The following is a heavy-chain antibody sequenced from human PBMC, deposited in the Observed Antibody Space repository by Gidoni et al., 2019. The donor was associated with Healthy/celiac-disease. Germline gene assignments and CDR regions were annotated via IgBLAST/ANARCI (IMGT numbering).Heavy chain of an antibody. CDR2: INAGNGNT. CDR1: GYPFTSYA. Sequence: QVQLVQSGAEVKKPGDSVKVSCKASGYPFTSYAMHWVRQAPGSRLEWMGWINAGNGNTKYSQKFQGRVTITRDTSASTAYMELSSLRSEDTAVYYCARDRGIQLWLEDGWFDPWGQGTLVTVSS. V-gene: IGHV1-3*01. J-gene: IGHJ5*02. CDR3: ARDRGIQLWLEDGWFDP. D-gene: IGHD5-18*01.